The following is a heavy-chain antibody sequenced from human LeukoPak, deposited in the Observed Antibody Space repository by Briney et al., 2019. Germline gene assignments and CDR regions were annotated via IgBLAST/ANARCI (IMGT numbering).Heavy chain of an antibody. CDR2: IYYSGST. Sequence: PSETLSLTCTVSGGSISSSSYYWGWIRQPPGKGLEWIGSIYYSGSTYYNPSLKSRVTISVDTSKNQFSLKLASVTAADTAVYYCARRLAGTEDYWGQGTLVTVSS. CDR3: ARRLAGTEDY. J-gene: IGHJ4*02. V-gene: IGHV4-39*01. D-gene: IGHD6-13*01. CDR1: GGSISSSSYY.